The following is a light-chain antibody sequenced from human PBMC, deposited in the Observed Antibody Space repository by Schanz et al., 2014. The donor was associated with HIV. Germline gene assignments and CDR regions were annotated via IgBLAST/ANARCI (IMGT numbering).Light chain of an antibody. Sequence: QSVLTQPASVSGSPGQSITISCTGTSSDIGGYNYVSWYQQHPGKAPKLILYDVDNRPAGVSNRFSGSKSGNTASLTISGLRAEDEASYYCGSYTTSSTLVFGGGTKVTVL. V-gene: IGLV2-14*03. CDR2: DVD. CDR3: GSYTTSSTLV. CDR1: SSDIGGYNY. J-gene: IGLJ2*01.